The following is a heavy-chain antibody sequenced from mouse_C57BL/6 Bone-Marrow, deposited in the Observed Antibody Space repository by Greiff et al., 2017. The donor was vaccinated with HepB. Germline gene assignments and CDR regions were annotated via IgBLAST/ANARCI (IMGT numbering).Heavy chain of an antibody. V-gene: IGHV1-22*01. CDR1: GYTFTDYN. J-gene: IGHJ4*01. CDR2: INPNNGGT. CDR3: ARWDYYYYGSSRYYAMDY. D-gene: IGHD1-1*01. Sequence: VQLKQSGPELVKPGASVKMSCKASGYTFTDYNMHWVKQSHGKSLEWIGYINPNNGGTSYNQKFKGKATLTVNKSSSTAYMELRSLTSEDSAVYYCARWDYYYYGSSRYYAMDYWGQGTSVTVSS.